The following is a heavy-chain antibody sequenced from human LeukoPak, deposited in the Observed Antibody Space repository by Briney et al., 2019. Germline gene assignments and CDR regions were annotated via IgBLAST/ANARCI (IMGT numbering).Heavy chain of an antibody. CDR1: GGSISSYY. CDR3: AKHRSGSYCSDY. CDR2: SGSGGNT. J-gene: IGHJ4*02. V-gene: IGHV3-23*01. Sequence: TSETLSLTCTVSGGSISSYYWSWVRQAPGKGLEWVSASGSGGNTFYAHSVKGRFTISRDNSKNTLYLQMNSLRAEDTAIYYCAKHRSGSYCSDYWGQGTLVTVSS. D-gene: IGHD1-26*01.